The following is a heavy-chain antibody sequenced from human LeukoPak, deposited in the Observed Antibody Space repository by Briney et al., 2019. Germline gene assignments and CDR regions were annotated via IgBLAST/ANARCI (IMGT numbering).Heavy chain of an antibody. D-gene: IGHD2-21*01. V-gene: IGHV3-30-3*01. CDR2: ISYDGSNK. Sequence: GGSLRLSCAASGFTFSSYAMHWVRQAPGKGLEWVAVISYDGSNKYYADSVKGRFTISRDNSKNTLYLQMNSLRAEDTAVYYCATERIYDRDYWGQGTLVTVSS. J-gene: IGHJ4*02. CDR3: ATERIYDRDY. CDR1: GFTFSSYA.